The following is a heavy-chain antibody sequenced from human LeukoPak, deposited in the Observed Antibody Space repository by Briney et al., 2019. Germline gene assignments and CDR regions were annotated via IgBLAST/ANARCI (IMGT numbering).Heavy chain of an antibody. CDR3: AREIAAAALGGVLVYYYMDV. CDR1: GGTFSSYA. D-gene: IGHD6-13*01. J-gene: IGHJ6*03. CDR2: IIPIFGTA. Sequence: ASVKVSCKASGGTFSSYAISWVRQAPGQGLEWMGRIIPIFGTANYAQKFQGRVTITTDESTSTAYMELSSLRSEDTAVYYCAREIAAAALGGVLVYYYMDVWGKGTTVTVSS. V-gene: IGHV1-69*05.